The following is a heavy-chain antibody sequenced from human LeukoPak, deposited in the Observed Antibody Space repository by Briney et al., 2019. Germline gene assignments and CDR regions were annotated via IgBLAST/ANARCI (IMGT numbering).Heavy chain of an antibody. V-gene: IGHV1-24*01. Sequence: ASVKVSCKVSGYTLTELSMHWVRQAPGKGLEWMGGFDPEDGETIYAQKFQGRVTMTEDTSTDTAYMELSSLRSEDTAVYYCATDLIRGYCSSTSCNYWGQGTLVTVSS. D-gene: IGHD2-2*01. CDR2: FDPEDGET. J-gene: IGHJ4*02. CDR3: ATDLIRGYCSSTSCNY. CDR1: GYTLTELS.